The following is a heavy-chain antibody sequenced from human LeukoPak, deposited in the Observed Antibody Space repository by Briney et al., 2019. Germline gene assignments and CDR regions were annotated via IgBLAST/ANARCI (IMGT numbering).Heavy chain of an antibody. Sequence: TSETLSLTCTVSGGSISTYYWSWIRQPPGKGLEWIGYIYYLESTNYNPSLKSRVTISVDTSKNQFSLRLNSVSAADTAVYYCARADSSGYEHFDYWGQGTLVTVSS. V-gene: IGHV4-59*01. CDR2: IYYLEST. CDR3: ARADSSGYEHFDY. D-gene: IGHD3-22*01. CDR1: GGSISTYY. J-gene: IGHJ4*02.